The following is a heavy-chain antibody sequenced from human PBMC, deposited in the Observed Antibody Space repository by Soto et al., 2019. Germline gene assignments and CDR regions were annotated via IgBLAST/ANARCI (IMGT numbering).Heavy chain of an antibody. CDR2: IGTAGDT. V-gene: IGHV3-13*01. D-gene: IGHD6-19*01. CDR3: ARAGYSSGWYATDY. Sequence: GSLRLSCAASGFTFSSYDMHWVRQATGKGLEWVSAIGTAGDTYYPGSVKGRFTISRENAKNSLYLQMNSLRAGDTAVYYCARAGYSSGWYATDYWGQGTLVTVSS. CDR1: GFTFSSYD. J-gene: IGHJ4*02.